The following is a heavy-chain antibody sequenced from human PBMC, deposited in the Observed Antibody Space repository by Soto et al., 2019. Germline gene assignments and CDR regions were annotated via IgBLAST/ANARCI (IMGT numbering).Heavy chain of an antibody. CDR3: ARGNPFNYAGFDV. J-gene: IGHJ6*02. D-gene: IGHD3-16*01. CDR2: MNAKSGDT. CDR1: GYTFSDFD. Sequence: QAHLEQSGAELKRPGASVKVSCKASGYTFSDFDINWLRQASGQGPEWMGWMNAKSGDTFFPQRFQGKFNMTGDTSLSTAYMEVGSLTSDDTAIYDCARGNPFNYAGFDVWGQGTTVAVSS. V-gene: IGHV1-8*01.